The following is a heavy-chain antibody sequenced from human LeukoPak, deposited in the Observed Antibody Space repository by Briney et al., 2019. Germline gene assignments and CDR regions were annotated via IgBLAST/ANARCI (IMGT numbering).Heavy chain of an antibody. CDR2: IYHSGST. J-gene: IGHJ4*02. Sequence: SETLSLTCTVSGGSISSGGYYWSWIRQPPGKGLEWIGYIYHSGSTYYNPSLKSRVTISVDRSKNQYSLKLSSVTAADTAVYYCARDKSLDYWGQGTLVTVSS. V-gene: IGHV4-30-2*01. CDR3: ARDKSLDY. CDR1: GGSISSGGYY.